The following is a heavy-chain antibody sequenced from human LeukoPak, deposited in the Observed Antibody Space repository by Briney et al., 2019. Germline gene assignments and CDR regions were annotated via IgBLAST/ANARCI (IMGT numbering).Heavy chain of an antibody. CDR3: ARDSPEVTYAFDT. D-gene: IGHD2-8*01. CDR1: DGSISSTSDS. V-gene: IGHV4-39*07. CDR2: IHYSGTT. J-gene: IGHJ4*02. Sequence: SETLPLTCTVSDGSISSTSDSWGWIRQSPGRGVEWIGSIHYSGTTYYNLSLKSRVTISLDASKNQFSLRLHSVTAADTAVYYCARDSPEVTYAFDTWGQGTLVTVSS.